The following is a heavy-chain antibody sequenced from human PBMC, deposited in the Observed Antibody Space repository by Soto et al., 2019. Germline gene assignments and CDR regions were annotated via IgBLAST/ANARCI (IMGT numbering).Heavy chain of an antibody. CDR2: IYSSGST. J-gene: IGHJ6*02. D-gene: IGHD3-22*01. V-gene: IGHV4-4*07. CDR1: GGPISPYY. CDR3: AREGGYFDSSGSGVYHYYGVDV. Sequence: KTSETLSLTCTVSGGPISPYYWSWIRQPAGKGLEWIGRIYSSGSTNYNSPLKSRVSMSLDTARNQISLKVKSVTAADTAVYYCAREGGYFDSSGSGVYHYYGVDVWGRGTTVTVSS.